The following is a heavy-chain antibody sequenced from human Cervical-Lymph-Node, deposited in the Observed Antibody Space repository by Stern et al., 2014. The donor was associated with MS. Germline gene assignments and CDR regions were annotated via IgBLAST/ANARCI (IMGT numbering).Heavy chain of an antibody. J-gene: IGHJ4*02. CDR2: INSDGSNT. V-gene: IGHV3-74*02. CDR1: GFTFSNYW. D-gene: IGHD6-6*01. CDR3: VSGYDSNSSGGY. Sequence: EMQLVESGGGLVQPGGSLRLSCAASGFTFSNYWIHWVRQAPGKGLVWVSYINSDGSNTGYADSVKGRFTVSRDNARNTLYLQMSGLRADDTAVYYCVSGYDSNSSGGYWGRGTLITVSS.